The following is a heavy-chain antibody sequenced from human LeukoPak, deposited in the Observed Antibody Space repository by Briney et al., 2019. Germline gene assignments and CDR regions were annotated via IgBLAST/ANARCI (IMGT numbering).Heavy chain of an antibody. CDR2: ISYDGNNK. CDR3: ARDLSRIAAAGTYGMDV. J-gene: IGHJ6*02. D-gene: IGHD6-13*01. V-gene: IGHV3-30-3*01. CDR1: GCSFSDSA. Sequence: GGSLRLSCAASGCSFSDSAMHWVRKAPGKGLEWVAVISYDGNNKYYADSVKGRFTISRDNSKNTLYLQMNSLRVEDMAVYYCARDLSRIAAAGTYGMDVWGQGTTVTVSS.